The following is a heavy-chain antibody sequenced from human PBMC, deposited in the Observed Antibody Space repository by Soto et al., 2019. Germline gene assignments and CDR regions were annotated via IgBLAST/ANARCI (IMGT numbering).Heavy chain of an antibody. CDR3: AFVPSSGWYLNWFDP. D-gene: IGHD6-19*01. V-gene: IGHV3-74*01. Sequence: GGSLRLSWAASGFTFSSYWMHWVRQAPGKGLVWVSRINSDGSSTSYADSVKGRFTISRDNAKNTLYLQMNSLRAEDTAVYYCAFVPSSGWYLNWFDPWGQGSLVTVSS. CDR2: INSDGSST. J-gene: IGHJ5*02. CDR1: GFTFSSYW.